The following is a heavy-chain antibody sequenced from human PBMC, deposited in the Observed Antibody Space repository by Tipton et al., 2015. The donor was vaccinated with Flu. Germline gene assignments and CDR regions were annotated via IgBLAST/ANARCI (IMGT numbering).Heavy chain of an antibody. CDR2: MSHSGRT. CDR3: ARLTYYYGSGTSDC. Sequence: LRLSCAVPGYSINSGYFWGWIRQPPGKGLEWIGSMSHSGRTYYNPSLKSRVTISADTWKTQFSLKLGSVTAADTAVYYCARLTYYYGSGTSDCWGQGTLLTVSS. D-gene: IGHD3-10*01. CDR1: GYSINSGYF. V-gene: IGHV4-38-2*01. J-gene: IGHJ4*02.